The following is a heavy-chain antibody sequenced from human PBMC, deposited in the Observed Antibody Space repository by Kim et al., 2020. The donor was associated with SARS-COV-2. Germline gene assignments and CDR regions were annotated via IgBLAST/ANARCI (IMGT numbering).Heavy chain of an antibody. CDR3: AKTPGYSINWPFDY. D-gene: IGHD6-13*01. V-gene: IGHV3-23*01. CDR1: GFTFTSYA. Sequence: GGSLRLSCAASGFTFTSYAMTWVRQTPGKGLEWVSLISAGGGNTYYADSVRGRFIISRDNSKNTLYLQMNSLRAEDTAIYYCAKTPGYSINWPFDYWGQG. J-gene: IGHJ4*02. CDR2: ISAGGGNT.